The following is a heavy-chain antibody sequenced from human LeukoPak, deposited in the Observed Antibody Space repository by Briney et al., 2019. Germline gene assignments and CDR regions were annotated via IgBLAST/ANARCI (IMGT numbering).Heavy chain of an antibody. CDR3: AREDGSGSNGY. Sequence: PSETLSLTCTVSGGSISSGGYYWSWLRQHPGQGLEWIGYIYYSGSTYYNPSLKSRVTISVDTSKNQFSLKLSSVTAADTAVYYCAREDGSGSNGYWGQGTLVTVSS. CDR1: GGSISSGGYY. D-gene: IGHD3-10*01. J-gene: IGHJ4*02. V-gene: IGHV4-31*03. CDR2: IYYSGST.